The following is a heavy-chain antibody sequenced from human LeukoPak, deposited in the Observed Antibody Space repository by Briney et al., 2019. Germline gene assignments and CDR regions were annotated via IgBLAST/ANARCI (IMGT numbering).Heavy chain of an antibody. D-gene: IGHD5-24*01. CDR1: GYSISSGYF. V-gene: IGHV4-38-2*02. J-gene: IGHJ4*02. CDR2: IYNSGST. Sequence: SETLSLTCTASGYSISSGYFWGWIRQTPGKGLEWIGSIYNSGSTYYNPSLKSRVTLSVDTSKNQFSLQLNSVTAADTAVYYCARLPEMATIYFDYWGQGTLVTVSS. CDR3: ARLPEMATIYFDY.